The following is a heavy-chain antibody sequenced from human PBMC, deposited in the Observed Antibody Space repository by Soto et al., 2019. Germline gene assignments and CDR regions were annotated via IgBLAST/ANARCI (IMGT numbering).Heavy chain of an antibody. CDR2: IWYDGSNK. D-gene: IGHD2-15*01. Sequence: QVQLVESGGGVVQPGRSLRLSCAASGFTFSSYGMHWVRQAPGKGLEWVAVIWYDGSNKYYADSVKGRFTISRDNSKNTLYRQMNSLRAEDTAVYYCARDEDTMDNYVDYWGQGTLVTVSS. CDR1: GFTFSSYG. J-gene: IGHJ4*02. CDR3: ARDEDTMDNYVDY. V-gene: IGHV3-33*01.